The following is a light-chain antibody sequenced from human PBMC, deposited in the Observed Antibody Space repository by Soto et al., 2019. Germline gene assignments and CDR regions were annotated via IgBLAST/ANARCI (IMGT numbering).Light chain of an antibody. CDR3: QQYNNWPLT. CDR2: GAF. Sequence: IVMTQSPVTLSVSPGERATLSCRASQSVSSNLAWYQQKPGQAPSLLIYGAFNRATGIPARFSGTGSGTEFTLTISSLQSEDFALYYCQQYNNWPLTFGQGTKVDI. J-gene: IGKJ1*01. V-gene: IGKV3-15*01. CDR1: QSVSSN.